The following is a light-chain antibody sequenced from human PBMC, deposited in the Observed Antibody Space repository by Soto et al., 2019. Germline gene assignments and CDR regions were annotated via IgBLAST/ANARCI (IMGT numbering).Light chain of an antibody. CDR2: DAS. CDR1: QSIRNW. CDR3: QEYHSYTWT. J-gene: IGKJ1*01. V-gene: IGKV1-5*01. Sequence: DIQMTQSPSTLSASVGDRVTITCRASQSIRNWLAWYQQKPGKAPNLLIFDASSLQSGAPSRFSGSGSGTEFPLTISSLQPDDFATYYCQEYHSYTWTFGQGTKVDIK.